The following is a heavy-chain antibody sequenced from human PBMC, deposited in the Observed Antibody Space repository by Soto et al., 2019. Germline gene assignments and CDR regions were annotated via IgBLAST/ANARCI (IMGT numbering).Heavy chain of an antibody. CDR3: ARDTTPSL. CDR2: VYYSGST. CDR1: GASISSYY. D-gene: IGHD1-1*01. J-gene: IGHJ4*02. V-gene: IGHV4-59*01. Sequence: PSETLSLTCTVSGASISSYYWSWIRQPPGKGLEWIGYVYYSGSTNYNPSFKSRVTISVDTSKNQFSLKLSSVTAADTAMYYCARDTTPSLWGQGTLVTVSS.